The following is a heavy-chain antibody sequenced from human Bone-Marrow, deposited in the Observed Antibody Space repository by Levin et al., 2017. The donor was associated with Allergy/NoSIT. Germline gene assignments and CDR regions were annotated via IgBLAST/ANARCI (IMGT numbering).Heavy chain of an antibody. D-gene: IGHD3-16*02. V-gene: IGHV4-34*01. CDR3: SRADTFFDYIGGTYRHAGFDH. Sequence: SETLSLTCAVSGGSFGGYYWNWIRQPPGKGLEWIGEINHSGSSNYNSSLMSRLSISVDASRKEFSLRLSSVTAADTAVYYCSRADTFFDYIGGTYRHAGFDHWGQGTRVTVSS. CDR1: GGSFGGYY. J-gene: IGHJ4*02. CDR2: INHSGSS.